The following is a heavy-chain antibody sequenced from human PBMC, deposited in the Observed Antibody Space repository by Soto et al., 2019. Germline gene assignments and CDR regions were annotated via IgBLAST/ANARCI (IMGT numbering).Heavy chain of an antibody. Sequence: SETLSLTCAVYGGSFRGYYWSWIRQPPGKGLEWIGEINHSGSTNYNPSLKSRVTISVDTSKNQFSLKLSSVTAADTAVYYCARGSDFWSGYYGYYYYGMDVWGQGTTVTAP. D-gene: IGHD3-3*01. J-gene: IGHJ6*02. CDR2: INHSGST. V-gene: IGHV4-34*01. CDR1: GGSFRGYY. CDR3: ARGSDFWSGYYGYYYYGMDV.